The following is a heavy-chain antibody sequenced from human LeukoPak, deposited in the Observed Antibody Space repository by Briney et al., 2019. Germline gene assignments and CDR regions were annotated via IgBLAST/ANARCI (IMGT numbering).Heavy chain of an antibody. CDR1: GGSISSGDYY. J-gene: IGHJ6*02. V-gene: IGHV4-30-4*01. CDR2: IYYSGST. CDR3: ASDNSNSPYYYYGMDV. D-gene: IGHD4-11*01. Sequence: SQTLSLTCTVSGGSISSGDYYWSWIRQPPGKGLEWIGYIYYSGSTYYNPSLKSRVTISVDTSKNQFSLKLSSVTAADTAVYYCASDNSNSPYYYYGMDVWGQGTTVTVSS.